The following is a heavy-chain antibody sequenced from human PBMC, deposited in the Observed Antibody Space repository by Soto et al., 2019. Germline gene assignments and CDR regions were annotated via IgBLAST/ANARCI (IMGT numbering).Heavy chain of an antibody. J-gene: IGHJ6*02. CDR1: GFTFGTYA. V-gene: IGHV3-30-3*01. CDR2: ISYEGSNT. D-gene: IGHD1-1*01. CDR3: ARVTPGNNLYYFSGMDV. Sequence: PGGSLRLSCVASGFTFGTYAIHWVRQAPGKGLQWVALISYEGSNTYYADSVKGRFTVSRDNSKSTLYLQMNSLRPGDTGVYYCARVTPGNNLYYFSGMDVWGQGTSVTVSS.